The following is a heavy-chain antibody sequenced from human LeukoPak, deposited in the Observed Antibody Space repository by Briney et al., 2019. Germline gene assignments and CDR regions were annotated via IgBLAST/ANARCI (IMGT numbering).Heavy chain of an antibody. V-gene: IGHV3-23*01. D-gene: IGHD3-9*01. J-gene: IGHJ3*02. CDR3: ARHFILTGYEHHDAFDI. Sequence: PGGSLRLSCAASGFTFSTHAMSWVRQAPGKGLEWVSGISVSGGSTYYTDSLKGRFSISRDNSKNTLYLQMNSLRAEDTAVYYCARHFILTGYEHHDAFDIWGQGTMVTVSS. CDR2: ISVSGGST. CDR1: GFTFSTHA.